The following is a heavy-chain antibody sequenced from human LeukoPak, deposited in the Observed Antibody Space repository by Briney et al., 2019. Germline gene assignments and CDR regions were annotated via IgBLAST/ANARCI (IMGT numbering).Heavy chain of an antibody. CDR3: AKNGCGGDCYGDY. D-gene: IGHD2-21*02. J-gene: IGHJ4*02. CDR1: GFTFSSYA. V-gene: IGHV3-23*01. Sequence: PGGSPRLSCAASGFTFSSYAMSWVRQAPGKGLEWVSAISGSGDSTYHADSVKGRFTISRDNSKNTLYLQMNSLRAEDTAVYYCAKNGCGGDCYGDYWGQGTLVTVSS. CDR2: ISGSGDST.